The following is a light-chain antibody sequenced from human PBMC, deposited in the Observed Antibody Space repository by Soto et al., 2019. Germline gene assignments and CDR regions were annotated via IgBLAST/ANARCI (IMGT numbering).Light chain of an antibody. CDR3: QHYDNSVT. J-gene: IGKJ3*01. Sequence: DIQMTQSPSSLSASVGDRVTITCQASQDIRKFLNWYQQKPGKAPKLLINDASNQETGVPSRFSGSGSGTDFTFTINSLQPEDIATYYCQHYDNSVTFGPGTKVDIK. CDR1: QDIRKF. CDR2: DAS. V-gene: IGKV1-33*01.